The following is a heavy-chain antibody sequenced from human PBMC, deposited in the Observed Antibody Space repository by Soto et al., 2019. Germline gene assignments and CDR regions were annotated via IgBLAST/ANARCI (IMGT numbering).Heavy chain of an antibody. D-gene: IGHD3-10*01. CDR1: GFTFSDYY. J-gene: IGHJ3*02. CDR2: ISSSGSTI. CDR3: ARDLVTMVRGPGLGGREYFDI. V-gene: IGHV3-11*01. Sequence: GGSLRLSCAASGFTFSDYYMSWIRQAPGKGLEWVSYISSSGSTIYYADSVKGRFTISRDNAKNSLYLQMNSLRAEDTAVYYCARDLVTMVRGPGLGGREYFDIWGQGTMVTVSS.